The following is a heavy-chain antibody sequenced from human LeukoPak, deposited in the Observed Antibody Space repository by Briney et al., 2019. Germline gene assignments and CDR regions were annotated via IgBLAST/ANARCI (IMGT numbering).Heavy chain of an antibody. CDR1: GFTFSSYW. CDR2: IKQDGSEK. V-gene: IGHV3-7*01. Sequence: GGSLRLSCAASGFTFSSYWMSWVRQAPGKGLEWVANIKQDGSEKYYMDSVKGRFTISRDNAKNSLYLQMNSLRAEDTAVYYCARYVYGDEFDYWGQGTLVTVSS. J-gene: IGHJ4*02. CDR3: ARYVYGDEFDY. D-gene: IGHD4-17*01.